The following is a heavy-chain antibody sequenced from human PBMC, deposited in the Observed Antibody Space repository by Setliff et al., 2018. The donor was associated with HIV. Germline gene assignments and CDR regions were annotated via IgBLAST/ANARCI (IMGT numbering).Heavy chain of an antibody. D-gene: IGHD2-8*02. J-gene: IGHJ3*01. Sequence: ASLKVSCKASGYTFTAYYIHWVRQAPGHELQLMGRIEPSSGGTNYIQKFQGRVTITRDTSIYTVYMELTGLTSDDTAVYYCARQDHSSVNTGSLYAFDVWGQGTMVTVSS. CDR3: ARQDHSSVNTGSLYAFDV. V-gene: IGHV1-2*06. CDR1: GYTFTAYY. CDR2: IEPSSGGT.